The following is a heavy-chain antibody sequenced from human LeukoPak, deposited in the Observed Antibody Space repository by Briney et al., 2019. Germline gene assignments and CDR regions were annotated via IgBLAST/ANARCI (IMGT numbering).Heavy chain of an antibody. CDR2: MNPNSGNT. J-gene: IGHJ4*02. Sequence: GASVKVSCKAPGYTFTSYDINWVRQATGQGLEWMGWMNPNSGNTGYAQKFQGRVTITRNTSISTAYMELSSLRSEDTAVYYCARAGDGDYAFDYWGQGTLVTVSS. CDR3: ARAGDGDYAFDY. D-gene: IGHD4-17*01. CDR1: GYTFTSYD. V-gene: IGHV1-8*03.